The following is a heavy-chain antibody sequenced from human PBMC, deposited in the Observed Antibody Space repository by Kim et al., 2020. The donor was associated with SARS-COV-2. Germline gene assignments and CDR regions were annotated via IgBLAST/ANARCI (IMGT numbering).Heavy chain of an antibody. V-gene: IGHV3-7*04. CDR3: ARGRIAVAGNYYYGMDV. Sequence: VKGRFTISRANAKNSLYLQMNSLGAEDTAVYYCARGRIAVAGNYYYGMDVWGQGTTVTVSS. D-gene: IGHD6-19*01. J-gene: IGHJ6*02.